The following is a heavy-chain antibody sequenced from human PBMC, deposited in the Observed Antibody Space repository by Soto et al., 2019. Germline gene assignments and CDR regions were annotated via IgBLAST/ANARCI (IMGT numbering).Heavy chain of an antibody. CDR3: ASGRGYDILTGYYPYFDY. Sequence: GGSLRLSCAASGFTFDDYAMHWVRQAPGKGLEWVSGISWNSGSIGYADSVKGRFTISRDNAKKSLYLQMNSLTAEDTALYYCASGRGYDILTGYYPYFDYWGQGPRSPSPQ. CDR2: ISWNSGSI. V-gene: IGHV3-9*01. J-gene: IGHJ4*02. CDR1: GFTFDDYA. D-gene: IGHD3-9*01.